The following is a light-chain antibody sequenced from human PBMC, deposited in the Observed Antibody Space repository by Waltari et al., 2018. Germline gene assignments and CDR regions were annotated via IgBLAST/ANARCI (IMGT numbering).Light chain of an antibody. CDR2: DNN. Sequence: QSVLTQPPSASAAPGQTVTISCSGSSANIGNNDLSWHQPVPGPAPKLLIYDNNKRPSGITDRFSGSESGTSATLDISGLQSGDEADYYCGTWDSGLTRVVFGGGTKLTVL. J-gene: IGLJ2*01. CDR1: SANIGNND. CDR3: GTWDSGLTRVV. V-gene: IGLV1-51*01.